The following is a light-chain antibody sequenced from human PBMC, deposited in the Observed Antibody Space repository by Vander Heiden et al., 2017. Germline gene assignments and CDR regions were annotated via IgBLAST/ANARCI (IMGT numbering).Light chain of an antibody. J-gene: IGLJ2*01. CDR2: AVS. CDR3: GSYAGSNNLV. Sequence: HSALTQPPSASGSPGQSVTISCTGTSSDVGGYNSVSWSQQHPGRAPKLMILAVSKRPSGVPDGVAGSKYGNTASRTVSGLKAEDEADYYCGSYAGSNNLVFGGGTKLTVL. V-gene: IGLV2-8*01. CDR1: SSDVGGYNS.